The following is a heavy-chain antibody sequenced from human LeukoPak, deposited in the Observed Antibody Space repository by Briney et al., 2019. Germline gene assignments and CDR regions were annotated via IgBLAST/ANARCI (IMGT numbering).Heavy chain of an antibody. J-gene: IGHJ3*02. Sequence: PGRSLRLSCAASGFTFDDYAMHWVRQAPGKGLEWVSGISWYSGSIGYADSVKGRFTISRDNAKNSLYLQMNSLRAEDTALYYCAKDSKRVVNAFDIWGQGTMVTVSS. CDR2: ISWYSGSI. V-gene: IGHV3-9*01. CDR3: AKDSKRVVNAFDI. D-gene: IGHD2-15*01. CDR1: GFTFDDYA.